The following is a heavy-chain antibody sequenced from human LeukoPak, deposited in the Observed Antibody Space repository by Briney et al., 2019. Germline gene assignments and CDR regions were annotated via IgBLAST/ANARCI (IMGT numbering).Heavy chain of an antibody. CDR3: ARFRFLEWLGPYYFDY. CDR1: GGSISSYC. J-gene: IGHJ4*02. Sequence: SETLSLTCTVSGGSISSYCWSWIRQPPGKGLEWIGYIYYSGSTNYNPSLKSRVTISVDTFKNQFSLKLSSVTAADTAVYYCARFRFLEWLGPYYFDYWGQGTLVTVSS. D-gene: IGHD3-3*01. V-gene: IGHV4-59*01. CDR2: IYYSGST.